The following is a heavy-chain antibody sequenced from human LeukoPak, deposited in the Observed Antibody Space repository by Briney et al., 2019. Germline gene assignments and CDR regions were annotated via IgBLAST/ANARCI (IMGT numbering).Heavy chain of an antibody. J-gene: IGHJ5*02. D-gene: IGHD1-1*01. Sequence: ASVKVSCKASGYTFTSYAMHWVRQAPGQRLEWMGWINAGNGNTKYSQKFQGRVIITRDTSASTAYMELSSLRSEDTAVYYCARPKITYNPGFAPGAQGPLVPVPP. CDR2: INAGNGNT. CDR1: GYTFTSYA. V-gene: IGHV1-3*01. CDR3: ARPKITYNPGFAP.